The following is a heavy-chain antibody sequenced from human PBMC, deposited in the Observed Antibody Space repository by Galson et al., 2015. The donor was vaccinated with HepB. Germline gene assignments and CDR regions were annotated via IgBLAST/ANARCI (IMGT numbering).Heavy chain of an antibody. CDR3: TTFGTPVYYDSSGYYHLFDY. CDR2: IKSKTDGGTT. Sequence: SLRLSCAASGFTFSNAWMNWVRQAPGKGLEWVGRIKSKTDGGTTDYAAPVKGRFTISRDDSKNTLYLQMNSLKTEDTAVYYCTTFGTPVYYDSSGYYHLFDYWGQGTLVTVSS. V-gene: IGHV3-15*07. CDR1: GFTFSNAW. J-gene: IGHJ4*02. D-gene: IGHD3-22*01.